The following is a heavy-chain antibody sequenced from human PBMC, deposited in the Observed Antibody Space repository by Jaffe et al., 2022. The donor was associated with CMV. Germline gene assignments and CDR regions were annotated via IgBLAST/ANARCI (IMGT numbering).Heavy chain of an antibody. CDR1: GFTFSNSW. D-gene: IGHD6-19*01. CDR3: AREASSGWYPDY. Sequence: EVLLVESGGGLVQPGGSLRLSCAASGFTFSNSWMHWIRQGPGKELVWVSRINNDGRTTTYADSVKGRFSISRDNAKNTLYLQMNSLRADDTAVYFCAREASSGWYPDYWGQGTQVTVSS. J-gene: IGHJ4*02. CDR2: INNDGRTT. V-gene: IGHV3-74*01.